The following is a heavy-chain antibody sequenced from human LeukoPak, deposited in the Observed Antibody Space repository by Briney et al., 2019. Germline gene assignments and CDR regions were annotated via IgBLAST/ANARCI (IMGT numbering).Heavy chain of an antibody. CDR2: ISSSSSYI. V-gene: IGHV3-21*01. Sequence: GGSLRLSCAASGFTFSSYSMNWVRQAPGKGLEWVSSISSSSSYIYYADSVKGRFTISRDNAKNSLYLQMNSLRAEDTAVYYCARDPTLVGATGRHFDYWGQGTLVTVSS. CDR3: ARDPTLVGATGRHFDY. D-gene: IGHD1-26*01. J-gene: IGHJ4*02. CDR1: GFTFSSYS.